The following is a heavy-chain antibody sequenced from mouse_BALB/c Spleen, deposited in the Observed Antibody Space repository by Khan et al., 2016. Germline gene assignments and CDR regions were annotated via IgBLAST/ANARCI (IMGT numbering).Heavy chain of an antibody. Sequence: EVQLQESGPGLVKPSQSLSLTCTVTGYSITSDYAWNWIRQFPGNKLEWMGYISYSGSTSYNPSLKSRISITRDTSKNQFFLQLNSVTTEDTATDYCARWYYGSSYVDYWGQGTTLTVSS. V-gene: IGHV3-2*02. CDR3: ARWYYGSSYVDY. J-gene: IGHJ2*01. CDR2: ISYSGST. CDR1: GYSITSDYA. D-gene: IGHD1-1*01.